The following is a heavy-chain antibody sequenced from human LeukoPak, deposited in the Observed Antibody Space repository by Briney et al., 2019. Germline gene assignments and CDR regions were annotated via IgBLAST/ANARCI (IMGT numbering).Heavy chain of an antibody. CDR1: GYTLTSYG. Sequence: GASVKVSCKASGYTLTSYGISWVRQAPGQGLEWMGWISAYNGNTNYAQKLQGRVTMTTDTSTSTAYMELRSLRSDDTAVYYCARDLGVVVPAAIDYWGQGTLVTVSS. CDR2: ISAYNGNT. V-gene: IGHV1-18*01. J-gene: IGHJ4*02. CDR3: ARDLGVVVPAAIDY. D-gene: IGHD2-2*01.